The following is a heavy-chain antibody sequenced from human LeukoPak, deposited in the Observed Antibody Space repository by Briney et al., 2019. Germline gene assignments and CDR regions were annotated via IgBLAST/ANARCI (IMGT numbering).Heavy chain of an antibody. Sequence: ASVKVSCKASGYTFTGYHMHWVRQAPGQGLEWMGRINPNSGDTNYAQKLQGRVAMTRDTSISTAFMELTRLRSDDTAVYYCARDYCSSTSCLFDYWGQGTLVTVSS. J-gene: IGHJ4*02. CDR1: GYTFTGYH. CDR3: ARDYCSSTSCLFDY. D-gene: IGHD2-2*01. CDR2: INPNSGDT. V-gene: IGHV1-2*06.